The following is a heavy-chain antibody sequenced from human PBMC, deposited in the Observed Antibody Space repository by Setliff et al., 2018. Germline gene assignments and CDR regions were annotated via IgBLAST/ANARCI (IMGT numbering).Heavy chain of an antibody. CDR3: ARDADYYDSSENPIVDY. D-gene: IGHD3-22*01. Sequence: GASVKVSCKASGYMFRSYGINWMRQAPGQGFEWMGWISAYNGNTYYAQKLQGRVTMTTDTSTSTAYMDLRSLRSDDTAVHYCARDADYYDSSENPIVDYWGQGTLVTVSS. CDR2: ISAYNGNT. J-gene: IGHJ4*02. CDR1: GYMFRSYG. V-gene: IGHV1-18*04.